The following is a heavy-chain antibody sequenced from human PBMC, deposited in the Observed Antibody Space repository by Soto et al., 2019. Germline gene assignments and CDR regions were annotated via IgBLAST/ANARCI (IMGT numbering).Heavy chain of an antibody. V-gene: IGHV4-4*07. CDR1: GGYINTFY. J-gene: IGHJ4*02. CDR2: IFSSGST. Sequence: SETLSLTCTVSGGYINTFYWSWVRQPAGKGLEWIGRIFSSGSTSFNPSLESRVAMSVDTSKNHFSLNLSSVTAADMAVYYCAREGSYSAYNFAHGIQLWSFDFWGQGALVIVSS. D-gene: IGHD5-12*01. CDR3: AREGSYSAYNFAHGIQLWSFDF.